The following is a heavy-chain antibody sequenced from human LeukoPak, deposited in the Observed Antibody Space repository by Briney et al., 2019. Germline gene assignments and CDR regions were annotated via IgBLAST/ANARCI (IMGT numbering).Heavy chain of an antibody. J-gene: IGHJ4*02. D-gene: IGHD3-9*01. V-gene: IGHV4-38-2*02. CDR2: IYHSGST. Sequence: SETLSLTCTVSGYTISSAYYWGWIRQPPGKGLEWIGSIYHSGSTYYNPSLKSRVTISVDTSKNQFSLKLSSVTAADTAVYYCARHGASNYDILTGFSPVGYWGQGTLVTVSS. CDR3: ARHGASNYDILTGFSPVGY. CDR1: GYTISSAYY.